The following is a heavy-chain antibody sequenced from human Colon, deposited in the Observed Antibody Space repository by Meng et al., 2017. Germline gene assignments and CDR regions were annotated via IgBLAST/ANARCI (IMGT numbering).Heavy chain of an antibody. J-gene: IGHJ4*02. CDR3: ANRFV. CDR1: GLSVSSDF. Sequence: VPLGGAGGGLVQPWGSLRLSCSFSGLSVSSDFMFLVRQAPGKGLEWVSMFHSSAGTFFADSVNGRFTVSTDNSKNTLYLQMNSLRIEDTAVYHCANRFVWGLGTLVTVSS. CDR2: FHSSAGT. V-gene: IGHV3-66*02. D-gene: IGHD3-3*01.